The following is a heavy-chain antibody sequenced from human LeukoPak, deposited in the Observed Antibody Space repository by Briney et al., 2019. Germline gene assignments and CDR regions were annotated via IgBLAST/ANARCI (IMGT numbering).Heavy chain of an antibody. V-gene: IGHV4-4*07. CDR1: GGSISSYY. CDR2: IYTSGST. Sequence: SETLSLTCTVSGGSISSYYWSWIRQPAGKGLEWIGRIYTSGSTNYNPSLKSRVTMSVDTSKSQFSLKLSSVTAADTAVYYCARDRVGSGSYSFDYWGQGTLVTVSS. D-gene: IGHD3-10*01. CDR3: ARDRVGSGSYSFDY. J-gene: IGHJ4*02.